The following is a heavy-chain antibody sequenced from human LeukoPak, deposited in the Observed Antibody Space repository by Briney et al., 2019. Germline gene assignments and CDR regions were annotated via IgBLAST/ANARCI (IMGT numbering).Heavy chain of an antibody. CDR3: ARALRFLTYYYDSSGYYYGLFY. J-gene: IGHJ4*02. CDR2: ISGYNGNT. D-gene: IGHD3-22*01. V-gene: IGHV1-18*01. CDR1: GYTFTSYG. Sequence: GASVSVSCKASGYTFTSYGISGVRQAPGQGLEWMGWISGYNGNTNYAQNPQGRVTITTNTSTSTVYMELRSLRSDDTAVYYCARALRFLTYYYDSSGYYYGLFYWGQGTLVTVSS.